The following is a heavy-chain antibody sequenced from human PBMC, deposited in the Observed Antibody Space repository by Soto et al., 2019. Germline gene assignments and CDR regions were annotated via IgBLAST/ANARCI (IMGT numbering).Heavy chain of an antibody. CDR3: ARENRLGTYYFDS. J-gene: IGHJ4*02. CDR2: IFHTGST. V-gene: IGHV4-59*12. D-gene: IGHD7-27*01. CDR1: GGSISSYY. Sequence: PSETLSLTCTVSGGSISSYYWSWIRQPPGKGLEWIGYIFHTGSTYFHPSLRSRVAISIDRSNNQFSLSLSSVTAADTAVYYCARENRLGTYYFDSWGQGTLVTVSS.